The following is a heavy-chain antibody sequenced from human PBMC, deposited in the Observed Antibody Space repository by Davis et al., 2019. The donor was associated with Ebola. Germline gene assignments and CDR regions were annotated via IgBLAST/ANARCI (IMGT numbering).Heavy chain of an antibody. CDR1: GFTFSSYA. D-gene: IGHD3-16*01. J-gene: IGHJ6*02. Sequence: GGSMRLSRAASGFTFSSYAMHWVRQAPGKGLEWVAVISYDGSNKYYADSVKGRFTISRDNSKNTLYLQMNSLRAEDTAVYYCARAGEKRNGMDVWGQGTTVTVSS. V-gene: IGHV3-30-3*01. CDR2: ISYDGSNK. CDR3: ARAGEKRNGMDV.